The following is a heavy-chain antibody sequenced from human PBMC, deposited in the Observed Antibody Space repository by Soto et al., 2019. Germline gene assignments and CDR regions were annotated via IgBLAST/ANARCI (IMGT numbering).Heavy chain of an antibody. CDR2: ISGSGGNA. J-gene: IGHJ6*02. D-gene: IGHD1-26*01. CDR3: AKDGASGSYPPYYYYGMDV. CDR1: GFTFSSYA. V-gene: IGHV3-23*01. Sequence: GGSLRLSCAASGFTFSSYAMSWVRQAPGKGLEWVSTISGSGGNAYYADSVKGRFSISRDNSKNTLRLQMNSLRADDTAVYYCAKDGASGSYPPYYYYGMDVWGQGTTVTVSS.